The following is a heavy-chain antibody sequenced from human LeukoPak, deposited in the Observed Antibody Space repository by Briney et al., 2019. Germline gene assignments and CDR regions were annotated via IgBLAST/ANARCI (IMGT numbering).Heavy chain of an antibody. Sequence: SGPTLVKPTQTLTLTCTFSGFSLSTSGVGVGWIRQPPGKALEWLALIYWNDDKRYSPSLKSRLTITKDTSKNQVVLTMTNMDPVDTATYYCAHRQGLPSVTRTLPYYFDYWGQGTLVTVSS. CDR3: AHRQGLPSVTRTLPYYFDY. V-gene: IGHV2-5*01. CDR2: IYWNDDK. D-gene: IGHD4-11*01. J-gene: IGHJ4*02. CDR1: GFSLSTSGVG.